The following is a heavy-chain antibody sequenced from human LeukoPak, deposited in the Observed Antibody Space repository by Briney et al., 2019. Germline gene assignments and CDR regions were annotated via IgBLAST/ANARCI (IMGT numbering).Heavy chain of an antibody. Sequence: GGSLRLSCAASGFTFSSYAMSWVRQAPGKGLEWVSGISGSGGSTYYAASVKGRFTISRDNSKNTMYLQMNSLRAEDTAVYYCAKEETAYCGGDCYRSAFDIWGQGTMVTVSS. CDR3: AKEETAYCGGDCYRSAFDI. J-gene: IGHJ3*02. D-gene: IGHD2-21*02. V-gene: IGHV3-23*01. CDR2: ISGSGGST. CDR1: GFTFSSYA.